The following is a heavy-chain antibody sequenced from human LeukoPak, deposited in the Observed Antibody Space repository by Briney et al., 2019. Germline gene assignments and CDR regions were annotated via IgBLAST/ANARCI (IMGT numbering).Heavy chain of an antibody. CDR3: ATLALKGYCSSTSCSNFYFDY. Sequence: ASVKVSCKVSGCTLTELSMHWVRQAPGKGLEWMGGFDPEDGETIYAQKFQGRVTMTEDTSTDTAYMELSSLRSEDTAVYYCATLALKGYCSSTSCSNFYFDYWGQGTLVTVSS. CDR1: GCTLTELS. CDR2: FDPEDGET. D-gene: IGHD2-2*01. V-gene: IGHV1-24*01. J-gene: IGHJ4*02.